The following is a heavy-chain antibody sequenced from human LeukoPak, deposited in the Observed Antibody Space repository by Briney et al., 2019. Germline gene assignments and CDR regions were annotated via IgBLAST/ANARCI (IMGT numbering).Heavy chain of an antibody. Sequence: GGSLRLSCVVSGFIISSFDMHWVRQAPGKGLEWVASIRYDGSDKYYADSVKGRFTVSRDNSQNTLYLQMSSLTAEDTALYYCAKDRRDYFDTSSQSFDSWGQGTLVTVSS. CDR1: GFIISSFD. J-gene: IGHJ4*02. D-gene: IGHD3-22*01. V-gene: IGHV3-30*02. CDR2: IRYDGSDK. CDR3: AKDRRDYFDTSSQSFDS.